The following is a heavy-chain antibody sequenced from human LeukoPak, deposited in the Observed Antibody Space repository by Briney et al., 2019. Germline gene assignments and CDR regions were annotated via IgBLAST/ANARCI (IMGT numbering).Heavy chain of an antibody. CDR2: IYYSGST. V-gene: IGHV4-30-4*01. J-gene: IGHJ4*02. CDR1: GGSISSGDYY. Sequence: SQTLSLTCTVSGGSISSGDYYWSWIRQPPGKGLEWIGYIYYSGSTYYNPPLKSRVTISVDTSKNQFSLKLSSVTAADTAVYYCARDLLNEGNHLDYWGQGTLVTVSS. CDR3: ARDLLNEGNHLDY. D-gene: IGHD4-23*01.